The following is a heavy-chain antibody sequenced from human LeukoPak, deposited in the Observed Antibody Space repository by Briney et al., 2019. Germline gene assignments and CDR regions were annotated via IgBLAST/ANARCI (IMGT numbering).Heavy chain of an antibody. CDR2: ISGSGGST. CDR1: GFTFRNYA. CDR3: AKAYSSGYWDYFDY. Sequence: GGSLRLSCAASGFTFRNYAMSWVRQAPGKGLEWVSGISGSGGSTYYADSVKGRFPISRDNSKNTLYIEMNSLRAEDSAVYYCAKAYSSGYWDYFDYWGQGTLVTVSS. J-gene: IGHJ4*02. D-gene: IGHD3-22*01. V-gene: IGHV3-23*01.